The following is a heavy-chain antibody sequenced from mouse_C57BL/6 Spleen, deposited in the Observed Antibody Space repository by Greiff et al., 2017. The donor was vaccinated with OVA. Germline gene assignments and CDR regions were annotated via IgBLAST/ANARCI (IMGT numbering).Heavy chain of an antibody. CDR1: GYTFTDYY. CDR3: ARSEYYGSSWYFDY. V-gene: IGHV1-26*01. J-gene: IGHJ2*01. D-gene: IGHD1-1*01. Sequence: EVQLQQSGPELVKPGASVKISCKASGYTFTDYYMNWVKQSHGKSLEWIGDINPNNGGTSYNQKFKGKATLTVDKSSSTAYMELRSLTSEDSAVYYCARSEYYGSSWYFDYWGQGTTLTVSS. CDR2: INPNNGGT.